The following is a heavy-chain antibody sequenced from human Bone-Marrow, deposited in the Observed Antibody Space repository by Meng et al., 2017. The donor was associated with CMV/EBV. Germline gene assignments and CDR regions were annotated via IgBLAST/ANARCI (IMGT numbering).Heavy chain of an antibody. Sequence: GESLKISCAASGFTFSDYYMNWVRQAPGKGLEWVSSISSSSSYIYYADSVKGRFTISRDNAKNSLYLQMNSLRAEDTAVYYCARYCSSTSCTSYYFDYRGQGTLVTVSS. CDR1: GFTFSDYY. J-gene: IGHJ4*02. V-gene: IGHV3-21*01. CDR2: ISSSSSYI. D-gene: IGHD2-2*01. CDR3: ARYCSSTSCTSYYFDY.